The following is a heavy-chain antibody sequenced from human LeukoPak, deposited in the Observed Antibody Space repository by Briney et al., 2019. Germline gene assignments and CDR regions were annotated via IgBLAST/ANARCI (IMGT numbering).Heavy chain of an antibody. V-gene: IGHV4-34*01. CDR2: INHSGST. J-gene: IGHJ6*02. Sequence: PSETLSLTCAVYGGSFSGYYWSWIRQPPGKGLEWIGEINHSGSTNYNPSLKSRVTISVDTSKNQFSLKLSSVTAADTAVYYCARCAYYYYGMDVWGQGTTVTVSS. CDR1: GGSFSGYY. CDR3: ARCAYYYYGMDV.